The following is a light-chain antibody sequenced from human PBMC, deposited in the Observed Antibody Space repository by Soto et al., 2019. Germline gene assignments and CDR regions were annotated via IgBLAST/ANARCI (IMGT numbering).Light chain of an antibody. CDR3: CSNAAGSTYV. CDR1: SSDVGSRNL. V-gene: IGLV2-23*01. J-gene: IGLJ1*01. Sequence: QSVLTQPASVSGSPGQSITISCTGTSSDVGSRNLVSWYQQYPGKALKVIIFEASKRPSGVSNRFSGSKSGNTASLTISGLQAEDEADYYCCSNAAGSTYVFGSGTKVTVL. CDR2: EAS.